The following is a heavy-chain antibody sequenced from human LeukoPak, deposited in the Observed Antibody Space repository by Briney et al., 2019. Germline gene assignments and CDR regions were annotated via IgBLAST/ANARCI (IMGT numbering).Heavy chain of an antibody. J-gene: IGHJ6*03. CDR3: AGGIGGRFYYYYYMDV. CDR1: GGSFSGYY. D-gene: IGHD3-10*01. Sequence: PSETLSLTCAVYGGSFSGYYWSWNRQPPGKGLEWIGEINHSGSTNYNPSLKSRATISVDTSKNQFSLKLSSVTAADTAVYYCAGGIGGRFYYYYYMDVWGKGTTVTVSS. CDR2: INHSGST. V-gene: IGHV4-34*01.